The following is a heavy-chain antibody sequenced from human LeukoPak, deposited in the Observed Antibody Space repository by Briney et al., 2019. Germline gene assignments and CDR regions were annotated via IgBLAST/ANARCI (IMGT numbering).Heavy chain of an antibody. CDR1: GYSISSGYY. Sequence: PSETLSLTCTVSGYSISSGYYWGWIRQPPGKGLEWIGSIYHSGSTYYNPSLKSRVTISVDTSKNQFSLKLSSVTAADTAVYYCARVRRTGTHTRDWFDPWGQGTLVTVSS. CDR2: IYHSGST. V-gene: IGHV4-38-2*02. D-gene: IGHD1-14*01. CDR3: ARVRRTGTHTRDWFDP. J-gene: IGHJ5*02.